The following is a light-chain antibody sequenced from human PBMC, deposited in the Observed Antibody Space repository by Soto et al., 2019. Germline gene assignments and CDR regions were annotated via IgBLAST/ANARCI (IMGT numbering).Light chain of an antibody. Sequence: QSVLTQPPSVSGAPGQRVTISCTGSSSNIGAGYDVHWYQQLPGTAPKLLIYGNSNRPSGVPDRFSGSKSGTSASLAITGLQVGDEAVYYCQSYDSSLSGVVFGGGTKLTVL. J-gene: IGLJ2*01. CDR2: GNS. CDR1: SSNIGAGYD. V-gene: IGLV1-40*01. CDR3: QSYDSSLSGVV.